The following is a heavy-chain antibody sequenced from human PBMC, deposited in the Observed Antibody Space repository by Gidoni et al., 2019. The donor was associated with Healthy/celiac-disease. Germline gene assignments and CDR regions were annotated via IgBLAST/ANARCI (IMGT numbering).Heavy chain of an antibody. CDR2: INPSGGST. CDR1: GYTFTSYY. CDR3: ARGSRFLEWLLLSRLPPDY. D-gene: IGHD3-3*01. Sequence: QVQLVQSGAEVKKPGASVKVSCKASGYTFTSYYMPWVRQAPGQGLEWMGIINPSGGSTSYAQKFQGRVTMTRDTSTSTVYMELSSLRSEDTAVYYCARGSRFLEWLLLSRLPPDYWGQGTLVTVSS. J-gene: IGHJ4*02. V-gene: IGHV1-46*03.